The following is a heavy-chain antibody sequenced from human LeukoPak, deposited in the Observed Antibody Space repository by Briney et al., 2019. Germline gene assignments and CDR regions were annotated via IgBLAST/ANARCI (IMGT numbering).Heavy chain of an antibody. CDR2: INHSGST. J-gene: IGHJ4*02. D-gene: IGHD1-7*01. Sequence: SETLSLTCAVYGGSFSGYYWTWIRQPPGNGLEWIGEINHSGSTNYNPSLKSRVTISVDTSKNQFSLKLSSVTAADTAVYYCARGQASLTGTTCFDYWGQGTLVTVSS. V-gene: IGHV4-34*01. CDR3: ARGQASLTGTTCFDY. CDR1: GGSFSGYY.